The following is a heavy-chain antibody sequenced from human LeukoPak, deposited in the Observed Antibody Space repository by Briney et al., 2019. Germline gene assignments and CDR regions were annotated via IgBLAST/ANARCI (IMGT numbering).Heavy chain of an antibody. D-gene: IGHD3-22*01. CDR3: AKAGPGITMVVVVIAD. J-gene: IGHJ4*02. CDR2: ISGIGGPT. Sequence: GGSLRLSCAASGFTFSSYAMSWVRQAPGKGLEWVSSISGIGGPTYYADSVKGRFTISRDNSKNTPYLQMNSLRAEDTAVYYCAKAGPGITMVVVVIADWGQGTLVTVSS. CDR1: GFTFSSYA. V-gene: IGHV3-23*01.